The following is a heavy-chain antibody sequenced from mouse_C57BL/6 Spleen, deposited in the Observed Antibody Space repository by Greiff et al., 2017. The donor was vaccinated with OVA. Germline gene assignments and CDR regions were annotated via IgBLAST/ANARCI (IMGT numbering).Heavy chain of an antibody. CDR1: GYTFTSYW. D-gene: IGHD3-2*02. CDR2: INPYNGGT. V-gene: IGHV1-19*01. CDR3: ARLEDSSGYVGFAY. Sequence: VQLQQPGAELVKPGASVKMSCKASGYTFTSYWITWVKQSHGKSLEWIGVINPYNGGTSYTKKFKGKATLPVDKSSRPSYMELNILTSEYSAVYYCARLEDSSGYVGFAYWGQGTLVTVSA. J-gene: IGHJ3*01.